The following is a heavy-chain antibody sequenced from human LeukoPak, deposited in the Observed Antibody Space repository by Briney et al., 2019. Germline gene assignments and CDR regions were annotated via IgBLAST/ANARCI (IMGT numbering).Heavy chain of an antibody. D-gene: IGHD2-8*01. Sequence: ASVKVSCKASGYTFTSYGISWVRQAPGQGLEWMGWISAYNGNTNYAQKLQGRVTMTTDTSTSTAYMELSSLRSEDTAVYYCARGGGSRRVQGGVTYYYYMDVWGKGTTVTVSS. V-gene: IGHV1-18*01. CDR1: GYTFTSYG. CDR2: ISAYNGNT. CDR3: ARGGGSRRVQGGVTYYYYMDV. J-gene: IGHJ6*03.